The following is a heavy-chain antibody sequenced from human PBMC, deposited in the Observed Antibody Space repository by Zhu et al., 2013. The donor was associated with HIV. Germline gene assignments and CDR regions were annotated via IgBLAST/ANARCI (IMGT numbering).Heavy chain of an antibody. CDR2: INCNDGST. J-gene: IGHJ4*02. V-gene: IGHV1-2*02. D-gene: IGHD3-3*02. Sequence: QVNLVQSGTDVKKPGASVNISCKASGYTFTSYYIHWVRQAPGEGLEYMGWINCNDGSTKYAQKFQGRVTMTRDISISTAYMELRSLTSDDTAVYFCARAGGILVDPSXSGLASLYFNYYVGQGTLATVSS. CDR1: GYTFTSYY. CDR3: ARAGGILVDPSXSGLASLYFNYY.